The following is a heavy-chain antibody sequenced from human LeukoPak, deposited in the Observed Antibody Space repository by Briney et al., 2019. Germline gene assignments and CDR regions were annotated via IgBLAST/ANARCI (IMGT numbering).Heavy chain of an antibody. CDR1: GFTFSSYG. J-gene: IGHJ4*02. V-gene: IGHV3-30*02. CDR3: AKDYGSGSYSLDY. CDR2: IRSEGTNK. Sequence: PGGSLRLSCAASGFTFSSYGMQWVRQAPGKGLEWVAFIRSEGTNKYYADSVKGRFTISRDNSKNTLYLQMDSLRAEDTAVYYCAKDYGSGSYSLDYWGQGTLVTVSS. D-gene: IGHD3-10*01.